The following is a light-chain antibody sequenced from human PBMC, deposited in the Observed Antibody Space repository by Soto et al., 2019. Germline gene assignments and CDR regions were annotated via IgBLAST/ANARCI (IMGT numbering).Light chain of an antibody. CDR2: AAS. V-gene: IGKV1-27*01. Sequence: DIQMTQSPSSLSASVGDRVTITCRAGQGIHNYLAWYQQKPGKVPKLLIYAASTLQSGVPSRFSGSGSGTDLTLTISSLQPEDVATYYCQRYNSGAWTFGQGTKVEIK. CDR3: QRYNSGAWT. CDR1: QGIHNY. J-gene: IGKJ1*01.